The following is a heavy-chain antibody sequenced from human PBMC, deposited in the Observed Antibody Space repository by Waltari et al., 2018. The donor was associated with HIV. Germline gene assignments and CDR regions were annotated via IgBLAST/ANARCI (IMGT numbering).Heavy chain of an antibody. J-gene: IGHJ4*02. CDR1: GYNFVTYD. CDR2: ITPVNGNT. V-gene: IGHV1-3*01. Sequence: QVQLVQSGAEVKKPGASVEISCKASGYNFVTYDLHWLGQAPGQRLGWMGWITPVNGNTKYSQNFQGRRTITRDTSASTVYMDLSSLRSEDTAVYYCARDNGAQWLIDNWGQGTLVTVSS. CDR3: ARDNGAQWLIDN. D-gene: IGHD6-19*01.